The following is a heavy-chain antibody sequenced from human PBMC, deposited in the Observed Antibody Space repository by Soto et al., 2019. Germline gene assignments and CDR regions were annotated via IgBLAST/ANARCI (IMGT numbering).Heavy chain of an antibody. D-gene: IGHD3-9*01. J-gene: IGHJ5*02. CDR2: INPSGGST. V-gene: IGHV1-46*01. Sequence: ASVKVSCKASGYTFTSYYMHWVRQAPGQGLEWMGIINPSGGSTSYAQKFQGRVTMTRDTSTSTVYMELSSLRSEDTAVYYCARTSEDILTGYYLEIGSWGQGTLVTVAS. CDR3: ARTSEDILTGYYLEIGS. CDR1: GYTFTSYY.